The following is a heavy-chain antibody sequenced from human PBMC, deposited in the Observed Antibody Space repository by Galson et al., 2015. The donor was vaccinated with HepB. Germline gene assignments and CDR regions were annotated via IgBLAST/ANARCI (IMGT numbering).Heavy chain of an antibody. Sequence: SLRLSCAASGFTFSSYAMSWVRQAPGKGLEWVSAISGSGGSTYYADSVKGRFTISRDNSKNTLYLQMNSLRAEDTAVYYCATEFRGDVDTAMAHWGQGTLVTVSS. CDR2: ISGSGGST. CDR3: ATEFRGDVDTAMAH. D-gene: IGHD5-18*01. V-gene: IGHV3-23*01. J-gene: IGHJ4*02. CDR1: GFTFSSYA.